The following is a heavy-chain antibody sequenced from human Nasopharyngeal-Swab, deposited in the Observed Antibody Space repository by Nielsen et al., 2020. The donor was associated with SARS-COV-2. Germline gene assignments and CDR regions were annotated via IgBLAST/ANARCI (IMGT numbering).Heavy chain of an antibody. J-gene: IGHJ6*03. CDR1: GFTFDDYA. Sequence: GGSLRLSCAASGFTFDDYAMHWVRQAPGKGLEWVSGISWDSGSIGYADSVKGRFTISRDNAKNSLYLQMNSLRAEDTALYYRSKDSFPHLPNMGVWGKGTTVTVSS. CDR3: SKDSFPHLPNMGV. CDR2: ISWDSGSI. D-gene: IGHD2/OR15-2a*01. V-gene: IGHV3-9*01.